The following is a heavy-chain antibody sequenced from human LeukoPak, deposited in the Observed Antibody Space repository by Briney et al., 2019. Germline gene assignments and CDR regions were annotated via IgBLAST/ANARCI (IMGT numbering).Heavy chain of an antibody. CDR3: AKPLQGIVGATGFDY. CDR1: EYSFATYW. Sequence: GESLKISCQGSEYSFATYWIAWLRQMPGKGLEWMGIIYPSDSDTRYSPSFQGQVTISADKSIKTAYLQWSSLKASDTAMYYCAKPLQGIVGATGFDYWGQGTLVTVSS. CDR2: IYPSDSDT. V-gene: IGHV5-51*01. D-gene: IGHD1-26*01. J-gene: IGHJ4*02.